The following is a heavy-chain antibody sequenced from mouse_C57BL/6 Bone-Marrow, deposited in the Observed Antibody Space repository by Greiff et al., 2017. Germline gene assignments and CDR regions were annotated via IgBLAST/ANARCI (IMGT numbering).Heavy chain of an antibody. V-gene: IGHV3-6*01. CDR2: ISYDGSN. CDR3: ARPYDYGYFDV. CDR1: GYSITSGYY. Sequence: VQLQQSGPGLVKPSQSLSLTCSVTGYSITSGYYWNWIRQFPGNKLEWMGYISYDGSNNYNPSLKNRISITRYTSKNQFFLKLNSVTTEDTATYYCARPYDYGYFDVWGTGTTVTVSS. J-gene: IGHJ1*03. D-gene: IGHD2-3*01.